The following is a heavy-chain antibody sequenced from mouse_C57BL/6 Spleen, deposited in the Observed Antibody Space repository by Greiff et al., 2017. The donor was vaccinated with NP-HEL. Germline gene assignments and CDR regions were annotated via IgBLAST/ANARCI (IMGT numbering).Heavy chain of an antibody. D-gene: IGHD2-1*01. CDR2: IRNKANNHAT. CDR1: GFTFSDAW. Sequence: EVKLVESGGGLVQPGGSMKLSCAASGFTFSDAWMDWVRQSPEKGLEWVAEIRNKANNHATYYAESVKGRFTIARDDSKSSVYLQMNSLRAEYTGIYYCTRGDGNRFDYWGQGTTLTVSS. J-gene: IGHJ2*01. V-gene: IGHV6-6*01. CDR3: TRGDGNRFDY.